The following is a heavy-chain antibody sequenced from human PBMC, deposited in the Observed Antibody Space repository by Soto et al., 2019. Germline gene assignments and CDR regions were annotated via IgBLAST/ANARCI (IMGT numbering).Heavy chain of an antibody. CDR2: IIPIFGTA. V-gene: IGHV1-69*01. Sequence: QVQLVQSGAEVKKPGSSVKVSCKASGGTFSSYAISWVRQAPGQGLEWMGGIIPIFGTANYAQKFQGRVTTTADESTSTAYMELSSLRSEDTAVYYCARVSDTAMDPSIYGMDVWGQGTTVTVSS. D-gene: IGHD5-18*01. CDR1: GGTFSSYA. J-gene: IGHJ6*02. CDR3: ARVSDTAMDPSIYGMDV.